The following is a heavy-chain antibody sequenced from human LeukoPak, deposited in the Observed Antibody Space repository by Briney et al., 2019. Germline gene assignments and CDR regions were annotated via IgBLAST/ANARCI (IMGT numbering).Heavy chain of an antibody. Sequence: SVKVSCKASGYTFTSYDINWVRQATGQGLEWMGGIIPIFGTANYAQKFQGRVTITADKSTSTAYMELSSLRSEDTAVYYCAGYDSSGYDQDLDAFDIWGQGIMVTVSS. D-gene: IGHD3-22*01. V-gene: IGHV1-69*06. CDR2: IIPIFGTA. CDR3: AGYDSSGYDQDLDAFDI. CDR1: GYTFTSYD. J-gene: IGHJ3*02.